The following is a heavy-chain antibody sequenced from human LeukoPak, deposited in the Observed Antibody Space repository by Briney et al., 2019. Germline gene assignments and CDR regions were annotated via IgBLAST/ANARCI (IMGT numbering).Heavy chain of an antibody. CDR3: ARVPENIVLMVYAIGYFDY. Sequence: ASVKVSWKASGYTFTSYGISWLRQARGQGLEWMGWISAYNGNTNYAQKLQGRVTITTDTSTSTAYMELRSLRSDDTAVYYCARVPENIVLMVYAIGYFDYWGQGTLVTVSS. J-gene: IGHJ4*02. CDR2: ISAYNGNT. D-gene: IGHD2-8*01. V-gene: IGHV1-18*01. CDR1: GYTFTSYG.